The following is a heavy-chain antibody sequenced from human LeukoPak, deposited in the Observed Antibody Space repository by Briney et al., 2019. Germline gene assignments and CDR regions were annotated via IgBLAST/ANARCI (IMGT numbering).Heavy chain of an antibody. J-gene: IGHJ6*03. Sequence: TSSETLSLTCTVSGGSISSYYWSWIRQPPGKGLEWIGYVYHIASTSYNPSLKSRVTISLDRSNNQLSLKLNSVTAADTAVYYCARDGDHYYYYMDVWGKGTTVTVSS. V-gene: IGHV4-59*12. CDR1: GGSISSYY. D-gene: IGHD7-27*01. CDR2: VYHIAST. CDR3: ARDGDHYYYYMDV.